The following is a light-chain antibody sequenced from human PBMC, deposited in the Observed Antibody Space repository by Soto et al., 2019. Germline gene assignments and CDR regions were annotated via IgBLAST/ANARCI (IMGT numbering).Light chain of an antibody. J-gene: IGKJ1*01. CDR3: QHYNSYSEA. CDR2: KAS. V-gene: IGKV1-5*03. Sequence: IKMSQSPSTLSGYVGDRVTSTCRASQTISSWLAWYQQNPGKAPKLLIYKASTLKSGVPSRFSGSGSGTEFTLTISSLQPDDFATYYCQHYNSYSEAFGQGTKV. CDR1: QTISSW.